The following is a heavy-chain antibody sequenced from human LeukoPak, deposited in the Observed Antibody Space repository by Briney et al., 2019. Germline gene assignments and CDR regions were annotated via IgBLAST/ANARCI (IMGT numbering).Heavy chain of an antibody. J-gene: IGHJ4*02. CDR1: GFTFSNAW. CDR2: IRSKAYGGTT. D-gene: IGHD6-13*01. CDR3: TRGPSYSSSGFDY. V-gene: IGHV3-49*04. Sequence: PGGSLRLSCAASGFTFSNAWMSWVRQAPGKGLEWVGFIRSKAYGGTTDYAASVKGRFTISRDDSKSIAYLQMNSLKTEDTAVYYCTRGPSYSSSGFDYWGQGTLVTVSS.